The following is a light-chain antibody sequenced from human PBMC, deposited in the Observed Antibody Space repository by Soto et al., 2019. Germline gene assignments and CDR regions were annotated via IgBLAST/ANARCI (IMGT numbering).Light chain of an antibody. CDR2: GAS. CDR1: QSVASSF. CDR3: QQYTGPPTT. Sequence: EIVLTQSPGTLSLTPGERATLSCRASQSVASSFLAWYQQKLGQAPRLLIYGASTRAAGIPDRFSGSGSGTDFTLTITRLEPEDSAVYFCQQYTGPPTTFGQGTLLEI. J-gene: IGKJ5*01. V-gene: IGKV3-20*01.